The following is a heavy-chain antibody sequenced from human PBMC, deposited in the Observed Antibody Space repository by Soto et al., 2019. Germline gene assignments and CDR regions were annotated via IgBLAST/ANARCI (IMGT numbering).Heavy chain of an antibody. V-gene: IGHV4-34*01. Sequence: PXETLAPTCAVYGWFFSGYYWSWIRQPPGKGLDWIGEINHSGSTNYNPSLKGRVTISVDTSKNQFSLKLSSVTAADTAVYYCAREEPATAAIGWGQGTVVTVSS. J-gene: IGHJ1*01. CDR3: AREEPATAAIG. D-gene: IGHD2-2*01. CDR2: INHSGST. CDR1: GWFFSGYY.